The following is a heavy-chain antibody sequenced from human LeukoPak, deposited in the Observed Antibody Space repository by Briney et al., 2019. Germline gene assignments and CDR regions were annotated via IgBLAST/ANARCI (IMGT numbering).Heavy chain of an antibody. D-gene: IGHD3-10*01. J-gene: IGHJ4*02. V-gene: IGHV3-7*03. Sequence: GGSLRLSCAASGFTFSSYWMSWVRQAPGKGLEWVANIKQDGSEKYYVDSVKGRFTISRDNAKNSLYLQMNSLRAEDTAVYYCARGRVEWFGELLTDYWGQGTLVTVSS. CDR3: ARGRVEWFGELLTDY. CDR2: IKQDGSEK. CDR1: GFTFSSYW.